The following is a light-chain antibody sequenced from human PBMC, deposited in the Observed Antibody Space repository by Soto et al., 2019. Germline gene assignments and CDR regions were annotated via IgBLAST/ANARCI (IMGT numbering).Light chain of an antibody. V-gene: IGKV1-39*01. J-gene: IGKJ4*01. CDR3: QQSSSTPRT. CDR1: QSISTY. Sequence: DLQMTQSPSSLSASVGDRVTITCRASQSISTYLRWYQQKPGKAPKLLINVASTLQSGVPSRFSGSGSGTDFTLAISSLQPEDFATYYCQQSSSTPRTFGGGTRVEIK. CDR2: VAS.